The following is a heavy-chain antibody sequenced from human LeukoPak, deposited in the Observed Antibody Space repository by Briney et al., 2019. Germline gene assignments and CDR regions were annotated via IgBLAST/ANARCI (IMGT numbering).Heavy chain of an antibody. CDR1: GFTFSSYS. CDR3: ARDRRDILRYFDWLLTVDAFDY. Sequence: GGSLRLSCAASGFTFSSYSVNWVRQAPGKGLEWVSSISSSSSYIYYADSVKGRFTISRDNAKNSLYLQMNSLRAEDTAVYYCARDRRDILRYFDWLLTVDAFDYWGQGTLVTVSS. J-gene: IGHJ4*02. CDR2: ISSSSSYI. V-gene: IGHV3-21*01. D-gene: IGHD3-9*01.